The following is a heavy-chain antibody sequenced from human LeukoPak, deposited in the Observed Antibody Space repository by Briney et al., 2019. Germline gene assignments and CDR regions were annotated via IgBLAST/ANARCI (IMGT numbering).Heavy chain of an antibody. Sequence: ASVKVSCKASGYTFTSYDVNWVRQATGQGLEWMGWMNPNSGNTGYAQKFQGRVTMTRNTSISTAYMELSSLRSEDTAVYYCARDYGDYDFSFDPWGQGTLVTVSS. CDR3: ARDYGDYDFSFDP. V-gene: IGHV1-8*01. D-gene: IGHD4-17*01. J-gene: IGHJ5*02. CDR2: MNPNSGNT. CDR1: GYTFTSYD.